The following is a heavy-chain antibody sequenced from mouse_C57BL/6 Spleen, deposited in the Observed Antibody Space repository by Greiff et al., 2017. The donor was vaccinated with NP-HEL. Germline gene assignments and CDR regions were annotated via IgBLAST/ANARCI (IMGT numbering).Heavy chain of an antibody. Sequence: QVQLKQPGAELVRPGSSVKLSCKASGYTFTSYWMDWVKQRPGQGLEWIGNIYPSDSETHYNQKFKDKATLTVDKSSSTAYMQLSSLTSEDSAVYYCAREDTTGDFDVWGTGTTVTVSS. J-gene: IGHJ1*03. V-gene: IGHV1-61*01. CDR3: AREDTTGDFDV. D-gene: IGHD1-1*01. CDR1: GYTFTSYW. CDR2: IYPSDSET.